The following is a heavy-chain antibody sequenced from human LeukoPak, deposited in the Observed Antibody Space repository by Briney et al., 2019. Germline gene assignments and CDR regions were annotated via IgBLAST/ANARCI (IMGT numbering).Heavy chain of an antibody. CDR1: GFTFSSFS. CDR2: IGGSGVST. Sequence: PGGSLRLSCAASGFTFSSFSMSWVRQAPGKGLEWVSAIGGSGVSTSYADSVEGRFTISRDNSKNTLYLQMNSLRAEDTAVYYCAKVPFPTVSYEYFQHWGQGTLVTVSS. D-gene: IGHD4-17*01. V-gene: IGHV3-23*01. J-gene: IGHJ1*01. CDR3: AKVPFPTVSYEYFQH.